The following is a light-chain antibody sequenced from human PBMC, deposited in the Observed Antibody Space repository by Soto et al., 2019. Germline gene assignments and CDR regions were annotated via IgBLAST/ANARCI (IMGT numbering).Light chain of an antibody. Sequence: SYELTQPPSVSVSPGQTASIICSGDQLGDKYVCWYQQKPGQSPVLVIYQDTKRPSGIPERFSGSNSGNTATLTISGTQAMDEADYFCQAWDTTTFVFGPGTKVTVL. CDR2: QDT. CDR3: QAWDTTTFV. CDR1: QLGDKY. J-gene: IGLJ1*01. V-gene: IGLV3-1*01.